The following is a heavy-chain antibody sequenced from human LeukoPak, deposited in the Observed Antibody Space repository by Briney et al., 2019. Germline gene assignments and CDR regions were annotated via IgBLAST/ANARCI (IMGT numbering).Heavy chain of an antibody. J-gene: IGHJ4*02. CDR1: GFTFSSYA. CDR3: ATNTSSWSFDY. CDR2: ISSSGAGT. D-gene: IGHD6-13*01. Sequence: GGSLRLSCAASGFTFSSYAMSWVRQPPGKGLEWVSAISSSGAGTYYADSVKGRFTISRDNSKNTLYLQMHRLRAEDTAVYYCATNTSSWSFDYWGQGTLVTVSS. V-gene: IGHV3-23*01.